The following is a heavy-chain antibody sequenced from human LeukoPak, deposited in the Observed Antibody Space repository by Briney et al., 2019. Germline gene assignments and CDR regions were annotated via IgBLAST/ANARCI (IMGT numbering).Heavy chain of an antibody. D-gene: IGHD3-10*01. V-gene: IGHV1-69*06. CDR3: AGDDYYGSGSYYGYYYGMDV. CDR1: GGTFSSYA. J-gene: IGHJ6*04. Sequence: ASVKVSCKASGGTFSSYAISWVRQAPGQGLEWMGGIIPIFGTANYAQKFQGRVTITADKSASTAYMELSSLRSEDTAVYYCAGDDYYGSGSYYGYYYGMDVWGKGTTVAVSS. CDR2: IIPIFGTA.